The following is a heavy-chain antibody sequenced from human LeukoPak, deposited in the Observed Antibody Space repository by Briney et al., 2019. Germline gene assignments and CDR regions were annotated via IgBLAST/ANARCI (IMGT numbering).Heavy chain of an antibody. J-gene: IGHJ4*02. CDR2: IYTRGST. CDR3: AKPGPTDYFDY. Sequence: IGYIYTRGSTNYTPSLESRVTISVDTSKNQFSLDLSSVTAADTAVYYCAKPGPTDYFDYWGQGTLVTVSS. V-gene: IGHV4-4*09.